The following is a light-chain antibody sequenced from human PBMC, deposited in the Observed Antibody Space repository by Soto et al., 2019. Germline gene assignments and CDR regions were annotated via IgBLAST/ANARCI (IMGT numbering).Light chain of an antibody. CDR1: THDVGSYHL. CDR2: EGN. CDR3: SSYSTTSSPHVL. J-gene: IGLJ2*01. V-gene: IGLV2-14*02. Sequence: QSALTQPASVSGSPGQSITIPCTGTTHDVGSYHLVSWYQQHPGKAPKLIIYEGNQRPSGVSDRFSGANSGDTPSLTISGLQAEDEADYYCSSYSTTSSPHVLFGGGTKVTVL.